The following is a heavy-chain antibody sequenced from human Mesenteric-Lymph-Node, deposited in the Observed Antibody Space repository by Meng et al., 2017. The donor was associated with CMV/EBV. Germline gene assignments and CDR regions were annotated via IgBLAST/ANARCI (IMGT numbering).Heavy chain of an antibody. J-gene: IGHJ4*02. CDR2: IYHSGST. Sequence: ISSGDHYWSWIRQPPGKGLEWIAYIYHSGSTYYNPSLKSRVTISVDTSKNHFSLRLSSVTAADTAVYYCARVGDDSGGYSKYYFDYWGQGTLVTVSS. CDR1: ISSGDHY. CDR3: ARVGDDSGGYSKYYFDY. D-gene: IGHD1-26*01. V-gene: IGHV4-30-4*08.